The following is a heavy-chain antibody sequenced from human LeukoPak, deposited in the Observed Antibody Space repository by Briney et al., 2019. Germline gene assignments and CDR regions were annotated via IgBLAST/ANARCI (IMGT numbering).Heavy chain of an antibody. CDR1: EFTFSGYW. J-gene: IGHJ4*02. CDR3: ARDRYCSGGSCYRYFDY. V-gene: IGHV3-7*01. Sequence: GGSLRLSCAASEFTFSGYWMNWVRQAPGKGPEWVANINQDGSQKHYVDSVKGRFTISRDNSKNTLYLQMGSLRADDMAVYYCARDRYCSGGSCYRYFDYWGQGTLVTVSS. D-gene: IGHD2-15*01. CDR2: INQDGSQK.